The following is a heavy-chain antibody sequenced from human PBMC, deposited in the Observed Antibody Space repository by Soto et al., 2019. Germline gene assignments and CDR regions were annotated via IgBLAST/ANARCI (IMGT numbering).Heavy chain of an antibody. CDR2: IRSKTHSYAT. D-gene: IGHD1-26*01. CDR1: GFTLSGSA. Sequence: EVQLVESGGGLVQPGESLKLSCAASGFTLSGSAVHWVRQASGKGLEWVGRIRSKTHSYATEYIASVKGRFTMSRDDSNNTAYLQMNGLTTDDTAVYYCTRSGGRYSFGYWGQGTLVTVSS. CDR3: TRSGGRYSFGY. V-gene: IGHV3-73*02. J-gene: IGHJ4*02.